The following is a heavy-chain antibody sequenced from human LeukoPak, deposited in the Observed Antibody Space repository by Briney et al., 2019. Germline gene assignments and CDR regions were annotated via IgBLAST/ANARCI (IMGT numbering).Heavy chain of an antibody. CDR3: ARVRIAVAGTSAFDY. D-gene: IGHD6-19*01. CDR2: INPNSGGT. J-gene: IGHJ4*02. V-gene: IGHV1-2*02. CDR1: GYTFTGYY. Sequence: GASVKVSCKASGYTFTGYYMHWVRQAPGQGLEWMGWINPNSGGTNYAQKFQGRVTMTRDTSISTAYMELSRLRSDDTAVYYCARVRIAVAGTSAFDYWGQGTLVTVSS.